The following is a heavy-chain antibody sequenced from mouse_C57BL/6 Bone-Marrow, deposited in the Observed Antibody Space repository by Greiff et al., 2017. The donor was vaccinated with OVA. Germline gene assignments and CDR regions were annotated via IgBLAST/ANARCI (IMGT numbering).Heavy chain of an antibody. CDR2: IDPSDSYH. CDR1: GYTFTSYW. CDR3: SRSAYYPFAY. V-gene: IGHV1-69*01. Sequence: QVQLQQPGAVLVMPGASVKLSCKASGYTFTSYWMHWVKQRPGQGLEWIGEIDPSDSYHNCNQKFKGKSTLTVDKSSSTAYMQLSSLTAEEAAVYYCSRSAYYPFAYWGQVTLVTVSA. D-gene: IGHD2-10*01. J-gene: IGHJ3*01.